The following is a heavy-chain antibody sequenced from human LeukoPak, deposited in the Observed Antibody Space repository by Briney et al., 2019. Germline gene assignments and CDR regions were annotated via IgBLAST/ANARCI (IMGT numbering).Heavy chain of an antibody. CDR1: GFTFSSYS. D-gene: IGHD3-22*01. J-gene: IGHJ4*02. Sequence: GGSLRLSCAASGFTFSSYSMTWVRQAPGKGLEWVSYISSSSSTIYYADSVKGRFTISRDNAKNSLYLQMNSLRAEDTAVYYCARVGGPDYYYDSSGYYIDYWGQGTLVTASS. CDR2: ISSSSSTI. CDR3: ARVGGPDYYYDSSGYYIDY. V-gene: IGHV3-48*01.